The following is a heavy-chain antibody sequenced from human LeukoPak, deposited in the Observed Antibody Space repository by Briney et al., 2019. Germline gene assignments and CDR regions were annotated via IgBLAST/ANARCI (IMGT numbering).Heavy chain of an antibody. D-gene: IGHD1-26*01. V-gene: IGHV1-18*01. CDR3: ASGMRYGGSYTFDY. CDR1: GYTFTSYG. Sequence: ASVKVSCKASGYTFTSYGIRWVRQAPGQGLEWMGWISAYNGNTNYAQKLQGRVTMTTDTSTSTAYMELRSLRSDDTAVYYCASGMRYGGSYTFDYWGQGTLVTVSS. J-gene: IGHJ4*02. CDR2: ISAYNGNT.